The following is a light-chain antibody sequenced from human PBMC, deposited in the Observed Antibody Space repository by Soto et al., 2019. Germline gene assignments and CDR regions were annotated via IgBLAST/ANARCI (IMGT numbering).Light chain of an antibody. CDR1: QSVSSSY. CDR3: QHYNSSLWT. J-gene: IGKJ1*01. Sequence: EIVLTQSPGTLSLSPGERATLSRRASQSVSSSYLAWFQQKPGQAPRLLIYGASSRATGIPDRFSGSGSGTDFTLTISRLEPEDFAVYYCQHYNSSLWTFGHGTKVEIK. V-gene: IGKV3-20*01. CDR2: GAS.